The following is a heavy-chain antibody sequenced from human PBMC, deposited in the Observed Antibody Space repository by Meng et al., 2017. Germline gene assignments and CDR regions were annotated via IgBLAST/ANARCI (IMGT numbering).Heavy chain of an antibody. CDR2: IYPGDSDT. CDR3: ATTSGYYYDSSGHDAFDI. J-gene: IGHJ3*02. Sequence: GGSLRLSCKGSGYSFTSYWIGWVRQMPGKGLEWMGIIYPGDSDTRYSPSFQGQVTISADKSISTAYLQWSSLKASDTAMDYCATTSGYYYDSSGHDAFDIWGQGTRVT. D-gene: IGHD3-22*01. CDR1: GYSFTSYW. V-gene: IGHV5-51*01.